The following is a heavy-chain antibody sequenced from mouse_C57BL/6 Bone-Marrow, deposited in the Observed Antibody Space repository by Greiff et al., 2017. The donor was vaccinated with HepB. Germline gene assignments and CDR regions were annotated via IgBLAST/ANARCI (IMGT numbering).Heavy chain of an antibody. D-gene: IGHD1-1*02. V-gene: IGHV1-55*01. CDR2: IYPGSGST. J-gene: IGHJ1*03. CDR3: AKFRDDGRRLYFDV. Sequence: QVQLQQPGAELVKPGASVKMSCKASGYTFTSYWIPWVKQRPGQGLEWIGDIYPGSGSTNYNEKFKSKATLTVDTSSSTAYMQLSSLTSEDSAVYYCAKFRDDGRRLYFDVWGTWTTVTVSS. CDR1: GYTFTSYW.